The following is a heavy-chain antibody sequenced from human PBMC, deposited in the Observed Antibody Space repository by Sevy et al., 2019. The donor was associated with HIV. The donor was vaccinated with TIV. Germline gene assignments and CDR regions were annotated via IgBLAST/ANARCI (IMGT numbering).Heavy chain of an antibody. CDR3: ARDRGMGGVIDY. V-gene: IGHV4-30-4*01. Sequence: SETLSLTCTVSGCSISSGDYYWRWIRQPPGKGLEWIGYIYYSGSTYYNPSHKSRVTISVDTSKNQFSLKLSSVTAADTAVYYCARDRGMGGVIDYWGQGTLVTVSS. D-gene: IGHD3-16*01. J-gene: IGHJ4*02. CDR2: IYYSGST. CDR1: GCSISSGDYY.